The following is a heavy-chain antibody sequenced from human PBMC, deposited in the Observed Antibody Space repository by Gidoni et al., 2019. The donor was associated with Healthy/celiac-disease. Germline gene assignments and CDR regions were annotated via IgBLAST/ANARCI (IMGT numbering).Heavy chain of an antibody. CDR3: AKGRVPTPAPRISGGSCFLDY. V-gene: IGHV3-30*18. J-gene: IGHJ4*02. CDR2: ISYDGSNK. Sequence: TFSSYGMHWVRQAPGKGLEWVAVISYDGSNKYYADSVKGRFTISRDNSKNTLYLQMNSLRAEDTAVYYCAKGRVPTPAPRISGGSCFLDYWGQGTLVTVSS. CDR1: TFSSYG. D-gene: IGHD2-15*01.